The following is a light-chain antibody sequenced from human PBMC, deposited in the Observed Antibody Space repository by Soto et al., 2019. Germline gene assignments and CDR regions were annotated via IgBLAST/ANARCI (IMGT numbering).Light chain of an antibody. J-gene: IGLJ1*01. CDR2: GVN. CDR3: SSYAGSNILYV. Sequence: QSALTQPPSASGYPGQSVTISCTGTSSDVGGYNYVSWYQQHPGKAPQLVIYGVNKRASGVPDRFSGSKSGNTASLTVSGLQAEDEADYYCSSYAGSNILYVFGTGTKVTVL. CDR1: SSDVGGYNY. V-gene: IGLV2-8*01.